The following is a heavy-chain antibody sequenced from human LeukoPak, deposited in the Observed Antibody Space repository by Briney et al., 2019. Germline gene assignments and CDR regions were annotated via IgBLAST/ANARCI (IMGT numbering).Heavy chain of an antibody. J-gene: IGHJ5*02. CDR3: ARDVPSAWFDP. Sequence: SESLSLTCTVSGGSISSYYWSWIRQPPGKGLEWIGYIYYSGSINYNPSLKSRVTISVDTSKNQFSLKLSSVTAADTAVYYCARDVPSAWFDPWGQGTLVTVSS. D-gene: IGHD3-10*01. CDR1: GGSISSYY. V-gene: IGHV4-59*01. CDR2: IYYSGSI.